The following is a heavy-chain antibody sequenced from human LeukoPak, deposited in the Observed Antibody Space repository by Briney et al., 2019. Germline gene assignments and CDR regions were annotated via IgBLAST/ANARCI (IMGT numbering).Heavy chain of an antibody. V-gene: IGHV3-21*01. CDR2: ISSTSSYI. CDR1: GFTFNYYT. J-gene: IGHJ3*01. CDR3: TRDYVGGTYCGGDCHDVFDV. D-gene: IGHD2-21*02. Sequence: GGSLRLSCAASGFTFNYYTMNWVRQAPGKGLEWVSSISSTSSYIYYADSVKGRFTISRDNAKNSLYLQMNSLRAEDTAVYYCTRDYVGGTYCGGDCHDVFDVWGQGTMVTVSS.